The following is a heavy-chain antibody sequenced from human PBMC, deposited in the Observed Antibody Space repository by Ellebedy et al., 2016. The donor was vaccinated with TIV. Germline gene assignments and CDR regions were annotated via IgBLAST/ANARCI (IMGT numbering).Heavy chain of an antibody. Sequence: AASVKVSCNASGGTFSSYAISWVRQAPGQGLEWIGGNIPIFGTANYAQKCQGRVTITADESTSTAYMELSSLRSEDTAVYYCARDRLYDYVWGAFDPWGQGTLVTASS. V-gene: IGHV1-69*13. J-gene: IGHJ5*02. CDR3: ARDRLYDYVWGAFDP. CDR2: NIPIFGTA. D-gene: IGHD3-16*01. CDR1: GGTFSSYA.